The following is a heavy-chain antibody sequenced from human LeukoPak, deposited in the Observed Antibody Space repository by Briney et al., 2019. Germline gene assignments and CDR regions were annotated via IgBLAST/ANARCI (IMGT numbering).Heavy chain of an antibody. CDR2: INSDGSTT. CDR1: GFSFSTSW. J-gene: IGHJ4*02. CDR3: AKDLLADLL. D-gene: IGHD2-15*01. Sequence: GGSLRLSCAASGFSFSTSWMHWVRQAPGKGLVWVARINSDGSTTTHADSVKGRFTISRDNSKNTLYLQMNSLRAEDTAVYYCAKDLLADLLWGQGTLVTVSS. V-gene: IGHV3-74*03.